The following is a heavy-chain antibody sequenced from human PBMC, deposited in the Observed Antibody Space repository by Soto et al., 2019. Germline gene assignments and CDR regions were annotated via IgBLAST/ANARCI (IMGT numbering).Heavy chain of an antibody. CDR1: GFTFDNYA. V-gene: IGHV3-23*01. CDR3: AKDYGVRGIMTNLFVS. D-gene: IGHD3-10*01. Sequence: EVQLLESGGGLVQPGGSLRISCTASGFTFDNYAMAWVRQAPGKGLEWVAGISGSGDRTNYVDSVKGRFTISRDNSKNRLYLQMKSLRAEDTALYYCAKDYGVRGIMTNLFVSWGQGTLVAVSS. CDR2: ISGSGDRT. J-gene: IGHJ5*01.